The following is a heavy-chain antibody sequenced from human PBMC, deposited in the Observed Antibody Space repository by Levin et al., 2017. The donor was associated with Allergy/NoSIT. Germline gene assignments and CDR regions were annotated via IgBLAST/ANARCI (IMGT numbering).Heavy chain of an antibody. CDR1: GFTFSSYG. J-gene: IGHJ3*02. Sequence: PGGSLRLSCAASGFTFSSYGMHWVRQAPGKGLGWVAVISYDGSNKYYADSVKGRFTISRDNSKNTLYLQMNSLRAEDTAVYYCAKDEQWLAMLSIGFDIWGQGTMVTVSS. D-gene: IGHD6-19*01. CDR3: AKDEQWLAMLSIGFDI. CDR2: ISYDGSNK. V-gene: IGHV3-30*18.